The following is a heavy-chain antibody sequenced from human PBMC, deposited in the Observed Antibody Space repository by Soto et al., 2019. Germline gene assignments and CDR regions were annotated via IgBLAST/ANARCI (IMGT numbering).Heavy chain of an antibody. Sequence: PSETLSLTCTVYGGSVSSGSYYWSWIRQPPGKGLEWIGYIYYSGSTNYNPSLKSRGTISVDTSKNQFSLKLSSVTAADTAVYYCARQTTVTTLFDYWGQGTLVTVSS. CDR1: GGSVSSGSYY. CDR2: IYYSGST. D-gene: IGHD4-17*01. V-gene: IGHV4-61*01. CDR3: ARQTTVTTLFDY. J-gene: IGHJ4*02.